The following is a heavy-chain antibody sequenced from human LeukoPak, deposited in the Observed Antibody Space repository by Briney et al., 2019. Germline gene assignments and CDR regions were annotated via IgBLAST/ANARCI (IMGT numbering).Heavy chain of an antibody. Sequence: ASVKVSCKASGYTFSNYGLTWVRQAPGHGLEWMGWLSPYNGNTNYAQNLQGRVTMTTDTSTAYMELRSLRSDDTAVYYCARDFVYGLDLWGQGTLVTVSS. D-gene: IGHD5/OR15-5a*01. V-gene: IGHV1-18*01. CDR1: GYTFSNYG. J-gene: IGHJ5*02. CDR3: ARDFVYGLDL. CDR2: LSPYNGNT.